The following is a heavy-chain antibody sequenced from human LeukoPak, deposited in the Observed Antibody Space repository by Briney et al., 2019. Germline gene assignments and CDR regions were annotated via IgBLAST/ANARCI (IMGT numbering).Heavy chain of an antibody. J-gene: IGHJ4*02. D-gene: IGHD3-3*01. Sequence: GRSLRLSCAASGFTFSSYAMHWVRQAPGKGLEWVAVISYDGSNKYYADSVKGRFTISRDNSKNTLYLQMNSLRAEDTAVYYCARAWSPHDFWSGYPPGYWGQGTLVTVSS. CDR2: ISYDGSNK. CDR1: GFTFSSYA. V-gene: IGHV3-30-3*01. CDR3: ARAWSPHDFWSGYPPGY.